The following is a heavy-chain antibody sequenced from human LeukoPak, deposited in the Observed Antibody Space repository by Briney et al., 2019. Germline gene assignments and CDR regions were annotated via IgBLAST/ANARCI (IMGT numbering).Heavy chain of an antibody. Sequence: PGGSLRLSCAASGFTFDDYAMHWVRQAPGKGLEWVAVISYDGSNKYYADSVKGRFTISRDNSKNTLYLQMNSLRAEDTAVYYCAKDLAPDYWGQGTLVTVSS. CDR3: AKDLAPDY. V-gene: IGHV3-30*18. J-gene: IGHJ4*02. D-gene: IGHD3-16*01. CDR2: ISYDGSNK. CDR1: GFTFDDYA.